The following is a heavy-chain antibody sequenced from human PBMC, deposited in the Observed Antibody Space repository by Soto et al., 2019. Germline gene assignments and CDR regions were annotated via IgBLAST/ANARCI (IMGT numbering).Heavy chain of an antibody. J-gene: IGHJ4*02. CDR1: GFTFSSYS. CDR2: ISSSSSYI. V-gene: IGHV3-21*01. D-gene: IGHD1-26*01. CDR3: ARDGIRQSGSYYFTNGGSVDY. Sequence: GGSLRLSCAASGFTFSSYSMNWVRQAPGKGLEWVSSISSSSSYIYYADSVKGRFTISRDNAKNSLYLQMNSLRAEDTAVYYCARDGIRQSGSYYFTNGGSVDYWGQGTLVTVSS.